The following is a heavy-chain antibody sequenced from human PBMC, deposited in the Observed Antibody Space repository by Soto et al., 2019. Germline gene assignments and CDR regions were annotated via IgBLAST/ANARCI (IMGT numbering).Heavy chain of an antibody. V-gene: IGHV3-21*01. Sequence: LRLSCAASGFTFSSYSMNWVRQAPGKGLEWVSSISRSAGNTYYADSVKGRFTISRDNAKNSMYLQMNSLRAEDTAVYYCARDQVPGLDAFDIWGQGTIVTVSS. CDR2: ISRSAGNT. J-gene: IGHJ3*02. CDR1: GFTFSSYS. CDR3: ARDQVPGLDAFDI.